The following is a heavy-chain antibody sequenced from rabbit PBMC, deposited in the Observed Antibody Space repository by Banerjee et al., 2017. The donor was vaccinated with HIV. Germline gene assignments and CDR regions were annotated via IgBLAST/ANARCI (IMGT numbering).Heavy chain of an antibody. J-gene: IGHJ4*01. CDR3: ARYYSGYSYATDL. V-gene: IGHV1S45*01. D-gene: IGHD6-1*01. Sequence: QEQLVESGGGLVKPGASLTLTCKASGFPFSDKAVMCWVRQAPGKGLEWIACIRGGTNTNTYYANWAKGRFTISKTSSTTVTLQLTSLTVADTATYVCARYYSGYSYATDLWGPGTLVTVS. CDR1: GFPFSDKAV. CDR2: IRGGTNTNT.